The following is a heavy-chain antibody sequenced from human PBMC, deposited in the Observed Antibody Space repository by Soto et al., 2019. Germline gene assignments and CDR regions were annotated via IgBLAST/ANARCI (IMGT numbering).Heavy chain of an antibody. CDR1: GGSFSSYY. V-gene: IGHV4-34*01. D-gene: IGHD2-2*01. CDR2: INHYGST. CDR3: ATHCSSTSCYYTFDP. J-gene: IGHJ5*02. Sequence: QVQLQQWGAGLLKPSETLSLTCAVYGGSFSSYYWSWIRQPPGKGLEWIGQINHYGSTDYHPSLKSQVTISVDTSKNHFSLRLSPVTAADTAMYYCATHCSSTSCYYTFDPWGQGTLVTVSS.